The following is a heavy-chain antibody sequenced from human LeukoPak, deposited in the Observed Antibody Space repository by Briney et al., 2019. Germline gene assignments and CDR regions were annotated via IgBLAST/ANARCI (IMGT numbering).Heavy chain of an antibody. Sequence: GRSLRLSCAASGFTFSDYAMQWVRQAPGKGLEWLAVISCDGSSKYYADSVKGRFTISRDNSKNTLYLQMNSLRAEDTAVYYCAREVATGSDYWGQGTLVTVSS. D-gene: IGHD3-10*01. J-gene: IGHJ4*02. V-gene: IGHV3-30-3*01. CDR1: GFTFSDYA. CDR2: ISCDGSSK. CDR3: AREVATGSDY.